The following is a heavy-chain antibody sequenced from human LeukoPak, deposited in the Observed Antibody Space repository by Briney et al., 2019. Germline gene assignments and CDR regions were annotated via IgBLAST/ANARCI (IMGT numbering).Heavy chain of an antibody. Sequence: SETLSLTCTASGGSIRGYYWSWIRQPAGKGLEWIGRIYTSGTTNYNPSLKSRVTMSVDTSKNQFSLELTSVTAADTAVYYCVRGGSAAAAVFDYWGQGTLVTVSS. D-gene: IGHD6-13*01. CDR3: VRGGSAAAAVFDY. J-gene: IGHJ4*02. CDR2: IYTSGTT. CDR1: GGSIRGYY. V-gene: IGHV4-4*07.